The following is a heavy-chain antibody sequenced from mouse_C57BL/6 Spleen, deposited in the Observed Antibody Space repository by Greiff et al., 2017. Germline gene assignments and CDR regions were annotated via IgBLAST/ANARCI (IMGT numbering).Heavy chain of an antibody. CDR1: GYAFTNYL. V-gene: IGHV1-54*01. CDR3: ARAGYAMDY. J-gene: IGHJ4*01. CDR2: INPGSGGT. Sequence: VQLQQSGAELVRPGTSVKVSCKASGYAFTNYLIEWVKQRPGQGLEWIGVINPGSGGTNYNEKFKGKATLTADKSSSTAYMQLRSLTSEDSAVYVCARAGYAMDYWGQGTSVTVSS.